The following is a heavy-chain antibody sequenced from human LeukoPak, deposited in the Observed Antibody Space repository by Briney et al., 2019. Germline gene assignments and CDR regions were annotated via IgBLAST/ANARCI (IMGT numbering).Heavy chain of an antibody. V-gene: IGHV3-23*01. Sequence: GGSLRLSCAASGFTFSTYAMTWLRQAPGKGLEWVSALSAGGSNTYYADSVKGRFTISRDNSKNMLYLQMNSLRAEDTAVYYCARKSSGCDYWGQGTLVTVSS. CDR2: LSAGGSNT. J-gene: IGHJ4*02. CDR1: GFTFSTYA. CDR3: ARKSSGCDY. D-gene: IGHD6-19*01.